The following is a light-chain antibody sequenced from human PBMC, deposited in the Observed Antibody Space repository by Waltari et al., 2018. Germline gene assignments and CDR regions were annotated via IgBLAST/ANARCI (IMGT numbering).Light chain of an antibody. V-gene: IGKV1-8*01. J-gene: IGKJ1*01. Sequence: AIRITQSPSSLSASTGDRVTITCRASQSISSYLAWYQQKPGKAPKVLIYAASTLQSGVPSRFSGSGSGTDFTLTISCLQSEDFAIYYCQQYYSSPATFGQRTKVEIK. CDR3: QQYYSSPAT. CDR1: QSISSY. CDR2: AAS.